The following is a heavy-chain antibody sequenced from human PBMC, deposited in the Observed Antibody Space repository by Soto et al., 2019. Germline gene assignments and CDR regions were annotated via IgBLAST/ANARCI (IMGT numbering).Heavy chain of an antibody. CDR1: SGSIRSSNW. Sequence: QVQLQESGPGLVKASGTLSLTCAVPSGSIRSSNWWSWVRQSPGKGLEWIGEIFHNGNTYYTPSLNSRVTISVDTSKNQFSLNLRSVTAADTAVYYCARRTWGMDVWGQGTTVTVSS. CDR3: ARRTWGMDV. V-gene: IGHV4-4*02. J-gene: IGHJ6*02. D-gene: IGHD2-8*01. CDR2: IFHNGNT.